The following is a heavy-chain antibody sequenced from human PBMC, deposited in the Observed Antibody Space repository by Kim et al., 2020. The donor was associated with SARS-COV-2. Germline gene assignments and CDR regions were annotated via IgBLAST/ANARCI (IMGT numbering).Heavy chain of an antibody. Sequence: ASVKVSCKASGYTFTTFALNWVRQAPGQGLEWMGWINTNTGNPTYARGFTGHFVFSLDTSVSTAFLQISSLKAEDTAVYYCARAEYSSSPLSPSGDWFDPWGLGTLVTVSS. V-gene: IGHV7-4-1*02. D-gene: IGHD6-6*01. CDR1: GYTFTTFA. CDR2: INTNTGNP. CDR3: ARAEYSSSPLSPSGDWFDP. J-gene: IGHJ5*02.